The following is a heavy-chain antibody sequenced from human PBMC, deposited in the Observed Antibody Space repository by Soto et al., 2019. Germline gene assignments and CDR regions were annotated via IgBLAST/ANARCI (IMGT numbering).Heavy chain of an antibody. V-gene: IGHV4-4*02. CDR3: ARRGGVAAAIWGY. CDR1: GDSISTNNW. CDR2: IYHSGST. J-gene: IGHJ4*02. D-gene: IGHD6-13*01. Sequence: SETLSLTCAVSGDSISTNNWGSCVRQSPGKGLEWIGEIYHSGSTYYNPSLKSRVTISVDTSKSQFSLKLSSVTAADTAVYYCARRGGVAAAIWGYWGQGTLVTVS.